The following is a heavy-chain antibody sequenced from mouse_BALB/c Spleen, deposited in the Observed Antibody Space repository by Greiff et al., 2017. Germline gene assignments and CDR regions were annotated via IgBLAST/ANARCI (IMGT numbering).Heavy chain of an antibody. CDR1: GFTFSSFG. V-gene: IGHV5-17*02. CDR3: ARLGGDDGYFDV. Sequence: EVQLVESGGGLVQPGGSRKLSCAASGFTFSSFGMHWVRQAPEKGLEWVAYISSGSSTIYYADTVKGRFTISRDNPKNTLFLQMTSLRSEDTAMYYCARLGGDDGYFDVWGAGTTVTVSS. J-gene: IGHJ1*01. D-gene: IGHD3-3*01. CDR2: ISSGSSTI.